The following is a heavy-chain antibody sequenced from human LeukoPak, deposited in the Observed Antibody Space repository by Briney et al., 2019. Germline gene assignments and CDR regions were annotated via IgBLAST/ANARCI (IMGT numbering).Heavy chain of an antibody. CDR3: ARERRAAAGLDY. Sequence: PSETLSLTCTVSGYSISSSYYWGWIRQPPGKGLEWIGYIYYSGSTYYNPSLKSRVTISVDTSKNQFSLKLSSVTAADTAVYYCARERRAAAGLDYWGQGTLVTVSS. V-gene: IGHV4-38-2*02. CDR2: IYYSGST. D-gene: IGHD6-13*01. CDR1: GYSISSSYY. J-gene: IGHJ4*02.